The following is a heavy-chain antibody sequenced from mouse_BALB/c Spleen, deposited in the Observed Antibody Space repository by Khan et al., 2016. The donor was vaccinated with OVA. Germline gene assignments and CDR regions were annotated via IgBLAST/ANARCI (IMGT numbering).Heavy chain of an antibody. CDR1: GYSITSDYA. CDR2: ISYSGNT. D-gene: IGHD1-1*01. V-gene: IGHV3-2*02. J-gene: IGHJ2*01. CDR3: ARVYGGDFDY. Sequence: EVKLLESGPGLVKPSQSLSLTCTVTGYSITSDYAWNWIRQFPGNKLEWMGFISYSGNTNYNPSLKSRISISRDKSENQFFLQLNSVTTEDTATYYCARVYGGDFDYWGQGTTLTVSS.